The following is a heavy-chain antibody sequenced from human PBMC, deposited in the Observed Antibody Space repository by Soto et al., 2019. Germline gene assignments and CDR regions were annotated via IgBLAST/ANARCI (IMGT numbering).Heavy chain of an antibody. Sequence: ASVKISCKVSGYTLTELSMHWVRQAPGKGLEWMGGFDPEDGETIYAQKFQGRVTMTEDTSTDTAYMELSSLRSEDTAVYYCATRGGLDIVVVPAATYYYYYGMDVWGQGTTVTVSS. J-gene: IGHJ6*02. V-gene: IGHV1-24*01. D-gene: IGHD2-2*01. CDR3: ATRGGLDIVVVPAATYYYYYGMDV. CDR2: FDPEDGET. CDR1: GYTLTELS.